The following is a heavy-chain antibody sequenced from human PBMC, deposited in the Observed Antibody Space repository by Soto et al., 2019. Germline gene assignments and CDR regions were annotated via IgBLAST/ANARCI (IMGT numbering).Heavy chain of an antibody. CDR3: ARVGLRYFDWPIDY. CDR1: GGSIGSSSHY. D-gene: IGHD3-9*01. CDR2: MVYSGST. Sequence: SETLSLTGPVSGGSIGSSSHYWGWIRQPPGKGLEWIGSMVYSGSTYFNPSLESRVTISVDTSKNQFSLKLSSVTAADTAVYYCARVGLRYFDWPIDYWGQGTLVTV. V-gene: IGHV4-39*01. J-gene: IGHJ4*02.